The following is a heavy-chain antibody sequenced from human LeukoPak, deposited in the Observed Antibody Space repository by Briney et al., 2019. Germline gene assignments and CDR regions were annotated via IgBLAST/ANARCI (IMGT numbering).Heavy chain of an antibody. D-gene: IGHD6-13*01. Sequence: GGSLRLSCAASGFTFSSYGMHWVRQAPGKGLEWVAVITYDGSNKYYADSVKGRFTISRDNSKNTLYLQMNSLRAEDTAVYYCATDSSSWSSFDYWGQGTLVTVSS. CDR2: ITYDGSNK. J-gene: IGHJ4*02. CDR1: GFTFSSYG. V-gene: IGHV3-30*03. CDR3: ATDSSSWSSFDY.